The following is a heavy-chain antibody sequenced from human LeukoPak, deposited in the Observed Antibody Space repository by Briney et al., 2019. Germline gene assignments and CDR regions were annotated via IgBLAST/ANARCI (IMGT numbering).Heavy chain of an antibody. V-gene: IGHV3-23*01. CDR1: VFTLSDYW. CDR3: AKDVGYGDDCWYFDL. CDR2: ISGSGGST. Sequence: GGSLRLSCAASVFTLSDYWMSCVRQAPGKGLEWVSAISGSGGSTYYADSVKGRFTISRDNTKNTLYLQMNSLRAEDTAVYYCAKDVGYGDDCWYFDLWGRGTLVTVSS. D-gene: IGHD4-17*01. J-gene: IGHJ2*01.